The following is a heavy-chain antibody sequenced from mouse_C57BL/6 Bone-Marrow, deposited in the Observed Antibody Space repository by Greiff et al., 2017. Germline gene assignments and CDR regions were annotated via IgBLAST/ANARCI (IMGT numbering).Heavy chain of an antibody. CDR1: GFNIKDDY. V-gene: IGHV14-4*01. CDR3: TTRGRNYGGFFAY. Sequence: EVQLQESGAELVRPGASVKLSCTASGFNIKDDYMHWVKQRPEQGLEWIGWIDPENGDTEYASKFQGKATITADTSSNTAYLQLSSLTSEDTAVYYCTTRGRNYGGFFAYWGQGTLVTVSA. J-gene: IGHJ3*01. D-gene: IGHD2-5*01. CDR2: IDPENGDT.